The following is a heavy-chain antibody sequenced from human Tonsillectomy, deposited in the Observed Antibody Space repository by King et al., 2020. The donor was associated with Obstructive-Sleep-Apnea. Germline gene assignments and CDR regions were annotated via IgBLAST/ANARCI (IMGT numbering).Heavy chain of an antibody. D-gene: IGHD3-16*01. CDR3: ARRGTPGAFDI. Sequence: QLQESGPGLVKPSDTLSLTCAISGYSISSSNWWGWIRQPPGKGLEWIGYIHYSGTTYYNSSLKSRVTMSVDTSKNQFSLRLSSVTPVDTAVYYCARRGTPGAFDIWGQGAMVTVSS. CDR1: GYSISSSNW. J-gene: IGHJ3*02. V-gene: IGHV4-28*01. CDR2: IHYSGTT.